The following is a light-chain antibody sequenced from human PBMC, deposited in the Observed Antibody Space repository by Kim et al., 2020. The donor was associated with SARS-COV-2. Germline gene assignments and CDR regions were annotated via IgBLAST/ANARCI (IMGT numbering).Light chain of an antibody. CDR1: DSNIGDNY. J-gene: IGLJ2*01. CDR3: ATWDRGLRGGV. V-gene: IGLV1-51*01. Sequence: GPKVTSSCSGSDSNIGDNYVFWYQHFPRTAPKLLIYDNSQRPSAIPDRFSAYKSGTSATLDITGLQTGDEADYYCATWDRGLRGGVFGGGTQLTVL. CDR2: DNS.